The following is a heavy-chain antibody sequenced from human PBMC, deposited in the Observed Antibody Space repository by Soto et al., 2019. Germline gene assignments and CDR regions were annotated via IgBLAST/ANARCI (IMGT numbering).Heavy chain of an antibody. CDR1: GYSFTSYW. D-gene: IGHD3-3*01. V-gene: IGHV5-51*01. Sequence: PGESLKISCKGSGYSFTSYWIGWVRQMPGKGLEWMGIIYPGDSDTRYSPSFQGQVTISADKSISTAYLQWSSLKASDTAMYYCARLNDFWSGRKGLSYYYMDVWGKGTTVTVSS. CDR3: ARLNDFWSGRKGLSYYYMDV. J-gene: IGHJ6*03. CDR2: IYPGDSDT.